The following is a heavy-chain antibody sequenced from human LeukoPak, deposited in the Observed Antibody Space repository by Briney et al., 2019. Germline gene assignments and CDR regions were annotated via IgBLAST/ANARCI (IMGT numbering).Heavy chain of an antibody. J-gene: IGHJ4*02. Sequence: PSETLSLTCAVYGGSFSGYYWSWIRQPPGKGLEWIGYIFYTGSTYYNPSLKSRVTISVDTSKNQFSLKLSSVTAADTAVYYCASFYQAYYFDYWGQGTLVTVSS. CDR1: GGSFSGYY. CDR3: ASFYQAYYFDY. CDR2: IFYTGST. V-gene: IGHV4-30-4*01. D-gene: IGHD2-21*01.